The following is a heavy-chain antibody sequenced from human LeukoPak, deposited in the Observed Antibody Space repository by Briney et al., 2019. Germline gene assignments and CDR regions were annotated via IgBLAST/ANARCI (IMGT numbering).Heavy chain of an antibody. D-gene: IGHD6-19*01. V-gene: IGHV1-8*03. CDR3: ARKFPGYSSGWYYYYYYMDV. CDR1: GYTFTSYD. CDR2: MNPNSGNT. Sequence: ASVKASCKASGYTFTSYDINWVRQATGQGLEWMGWMNPNSGNTGYAQKFQGRVTITRNTSISTAYMELSSLRSEDTAVYYCARKFPGYSSGWYYYYYYMDVWGKGTTVTVSS. J-gene: IGHJ6*03.